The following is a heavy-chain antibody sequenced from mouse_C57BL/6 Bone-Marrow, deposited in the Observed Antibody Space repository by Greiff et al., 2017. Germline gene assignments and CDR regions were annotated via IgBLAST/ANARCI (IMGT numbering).Heavy chain of an antibody. CDR2: LSNLAYSI. CDR1: GFTFSDYG. V-gene: IGHV5-15*01. Sequence: EVQLQASGGGLVQPGGSLKLSCAASGFTFSDYGMAWVRQAPRKGPEWVAFLSNLAYSIYYADTVTGRFTISRENAKNTLYLEMSSQRSEDTARYYWARQTAYYYYAMDYWGQGTSVTVSS. J-gene: IGHJ4*01. CDR3: ARQTAYYYYAMDY. D-gene: IGHD4-1*01.